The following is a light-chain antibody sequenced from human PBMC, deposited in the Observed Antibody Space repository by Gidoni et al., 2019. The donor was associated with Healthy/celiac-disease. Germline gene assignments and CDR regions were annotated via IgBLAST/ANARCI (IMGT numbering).Light chain of an antibody. J-gene: IGKJ4*01. CDR1: QSVLYSSNNKNY. Sequence: DIVMTQSPDSLTGSLGERATINCKSSQSVLYSSNNKNYFAWYQQKPGQPPKLLIYWASTRESGVPDRFSGSGSGTDFTLTISSLQAEDVAVYYCQQYYSTPLTFGGGTKVEIK. CDR3: QQYYSTPLT. V-gene: IGKV4-1*01. CDR2: WAS.